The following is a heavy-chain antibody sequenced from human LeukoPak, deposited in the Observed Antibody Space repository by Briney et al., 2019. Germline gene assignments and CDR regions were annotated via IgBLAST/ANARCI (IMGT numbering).Heavy chain of an antibody. J-gene: IGHJ4*02. V-gene: IGHV1-2*02. Sequence: ASVKVSCKASGYTFTDYSIHWVRQAPGQGLEWMGWINPNTGGTNYAQEFRGSVTMTRDTSISTVYMELSRLRSDDTAVYYCALIGAIDSWGQGTLVSVSS. CDR3: ALIGAIDS. CDR2: INPNTGGT. CDR1: GYTFTDYS.